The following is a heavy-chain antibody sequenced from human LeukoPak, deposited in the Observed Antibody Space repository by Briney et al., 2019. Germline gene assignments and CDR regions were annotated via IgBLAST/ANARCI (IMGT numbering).Heavy chain of an antibody. J-gene: IGHJ1*01. CDR1: GFTCNRCW. CDR3: TSWGDTTAEYFQR. CDR2: INPDGRDT. V-gene: IGHV3-7*01. D-gene: IGHD2-21*02. Sequence: GGSLRLSCVVSGFTCNRCWMNWVRQAPGKGLEWVAHINPDGRDTYYVDSVKGRFTISRDNAQNSMYLQMNSLRVEDTAVYYCTSWGDTTAEYFQRWGQGTLVTVSS.